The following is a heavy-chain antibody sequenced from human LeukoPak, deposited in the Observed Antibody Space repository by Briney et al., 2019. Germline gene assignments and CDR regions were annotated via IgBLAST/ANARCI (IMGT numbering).Heavy chain of an antibody. CDR3: ARLGYSYGQNDY. CDR1: GASISSTSYC. J-gene: IGHJ4*02. V-gene: IGHV4-61*05. CDR2: IYYSGST. Sequence: SETLSLTCTVSGASISSTSYCWGWIRQPPGKGLEWIGYIYYSGSTNYNPSLKSRVTISVDTSKNQFSLKLSSVTAADTAVYYCARLGYSYGQNDYWGQGTLVTVSS. D-gene: IGHD5-18*01.